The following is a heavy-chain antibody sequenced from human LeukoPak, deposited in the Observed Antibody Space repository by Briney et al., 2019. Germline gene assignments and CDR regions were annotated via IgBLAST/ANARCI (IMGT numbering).Heavy chain of an antibody. J-gene: IGHJ4*02. V-gene: IGHV1-2*02. CDR3: ARETGYAYGRAPLDY. CDR2: INPNSGGT. D-gene: IGHD5-18*01. CDR1: GYTFTGYY. Sequence: ASVKVSCKTSGYTFTGYYMHWVRQAPRQGLEWMGWINPNSGGTNYAQKFQGRVTITADKSTGTAYMELSSLRSDDTAVYYCARETGYAYGRAPLDYWGQGTLVTVSS.